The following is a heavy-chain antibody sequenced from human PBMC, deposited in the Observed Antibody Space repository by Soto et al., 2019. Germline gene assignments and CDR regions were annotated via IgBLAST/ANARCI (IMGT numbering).Heavy chain of an antibody. V-gene: IGHV3-30*03. CDR2: ISYDGSNK. CDR1: GFTFSSYG. CDR3: ATGGHCSSTSCYARESWFDP. D-gene: IGHD2-2*01. Sequence: QVQLVESGGGVVQPGRSLRLSCAASGFTFSSYGMHWVRQAPGKGLEWVAVISYDGSNKYYADSVKGRFTISRDNSKNTLYLQMNSLRAEDTAVYYCATGGHCSSTSCYARESWFDPWGQGTLVTVSS. J-gene: IGHJ5*02.